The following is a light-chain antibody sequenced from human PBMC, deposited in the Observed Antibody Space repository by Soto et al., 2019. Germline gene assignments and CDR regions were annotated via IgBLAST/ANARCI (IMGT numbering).Light chain of an antibody. V-gene: IGKV3-15*01. J-gene: IGKJ4*01. CDR3: QQYNNWPPRT. Sequence: EILMTQSPGILSLSPGERATLSCRASQSVSSDLAWYQQKPGQAPRLLIYGASTRATGIPARFSGSGSGTEFTLTISSLQSEDFAVYYCQQYNNWPPRTFGGGTKVDIK. CDR1: QSVSSD. CDR2: GAS.